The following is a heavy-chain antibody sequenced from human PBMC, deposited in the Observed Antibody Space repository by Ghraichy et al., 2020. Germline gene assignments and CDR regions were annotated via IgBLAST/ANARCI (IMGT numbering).Heavy chain of an antibody. CDR2: TYYRSKWYN. Sequence: SQTLSLTCAISGESVSSNSAAWNRIRQSPSRGLEWLGRTYYRSKWYNNYALSVKSRITINPDTSKNQFSLQLNSVTSEDTAVYYCTRTGGMDVWGQGTTVTVSS. V-gene: IGHV6-1*01. CDR1: GESVSSNSAA. CDR3: TRTGGMDV. J-gene: IGHJ6*02.